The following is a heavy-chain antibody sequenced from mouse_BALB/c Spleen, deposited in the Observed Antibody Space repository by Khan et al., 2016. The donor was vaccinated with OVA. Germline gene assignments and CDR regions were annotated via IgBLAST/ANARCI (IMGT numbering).Heavy chain of an antibody. J-gene: IGHJ3*01. CDR3: ARVYYGYGFAY. V-gene: IGHV7-3*02. CDR1: GFTFTDYY. CDR2: IRKKASGYTT. Sequence: EVQLQESGGGLVQPGGSLRLSCATSGFTFTDYYMNWVRQPPGKALEWLGFIRKKASGYTTEYSPSVKGRFTISRDNSQSILFLQINTLRAEDSATYCCARVYYGYGFAYWGQGTRVTVSA. D-gene: IGHD1-2*01.